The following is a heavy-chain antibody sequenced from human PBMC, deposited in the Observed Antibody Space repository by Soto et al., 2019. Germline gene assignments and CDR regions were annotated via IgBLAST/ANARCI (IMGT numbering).Heavy chain of an antibody. CDR3: ARDLYYSSGRYFDHDAFDI. D-gene: IGHD6-19*01. CDR1: GYNFTSYG. J-gene: IGHJ3*02. CDR2: ISPHNDRT. Sequence: QAQLVQSGADVKKPGASVKVSCKASGYNFTSYGISWVRQAPGQRLEWMGWISPHNDRTKYARRFQDRVTMTTETPTSTVYMELGSLRSDDTALYYCARDLYYSSGRYFDHDAFDIWGQGTVVTVSS. V-gene: IGHV1-18*01.